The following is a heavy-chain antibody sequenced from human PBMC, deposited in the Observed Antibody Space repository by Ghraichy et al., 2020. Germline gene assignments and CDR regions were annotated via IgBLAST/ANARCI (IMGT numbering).Heavy chain of an antibody. CDR2: INPNSGGT. Sequence: ASVKVSCKASGYTFTGYYMHWVRQAPGQGLEWMGWINPNSGGTNYAQKFQGRVTMTRDTSISTAYMELSRLRSDDTAVYYCARDARGCSSTSCYKPDALDDPLYYYYYGMDVWGQGTTVTVSS. J-gene: IGHJ6*02. CDR1: GYTFTGYY. D-gene: IGHD2-2*01. V-gene: IGHV1-2*02. CDR3: ARDARGCSSTSCYKPDALDDPLYYYYYGMDV.